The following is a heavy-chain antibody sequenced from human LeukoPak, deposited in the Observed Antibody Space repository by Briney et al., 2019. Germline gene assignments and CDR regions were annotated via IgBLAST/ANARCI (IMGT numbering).Heavy chain of an antibody. V-gene: IGHV3-21*01. CDR1: GFTFSHYW. D-gene: IGHD2-2*01. J-gene: IGHJ4*02. CDR2: ISSSSSYI. Sequence: GGSLRLSCAASGFTFSHYWMNWVRQAPGKGLEWVSSISSSSSYIYYADSVKGRFTISRDNAKNSLYLQMNSLRAEDTAVYYCAREGPHCSSTSCYRIFDYWGQGTLVTVSS. CDR3: AREGPHCSSTSCYRIFDY.